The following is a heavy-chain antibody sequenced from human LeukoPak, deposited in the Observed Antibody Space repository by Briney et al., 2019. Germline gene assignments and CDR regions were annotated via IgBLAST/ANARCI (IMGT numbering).Heavy chain of an antibody. Sequence: SQTLSLTCTVSGGSISSGGSYWSWLRQLPGKGLEWIGYIYYSGTTYYNPSLKSRVTISVDTSKNQFSLRLSSVTAADTAVYYCASTYGEYYNYYYYYMGVWGKGTTVAVSS. CDR2: IYYSGTT. CDR3: ASTYGEYYNYYYYYMGV. D-gene: IGHD4-17*01. J-gene: IGHJ6*03. V-gene: IGHV4-31*03. CDR1: GGSISSGGSY.